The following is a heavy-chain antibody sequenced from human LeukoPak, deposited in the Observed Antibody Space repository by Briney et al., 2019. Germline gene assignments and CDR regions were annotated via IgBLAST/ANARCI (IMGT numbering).Heavy chain of an antibody. D-gene: IGHD3-10*01. CDR2: IYYSGST. V-gene: IGHV4-59*01. Sequence: PSETLSLTCTVSGDSISSYYWSWIRQPPGKGLEWVGYIYYSGSTKYNPSLESRVTISVDTSKNQFSLKLSSVTAADTAVYYCARVGSGSDYGGIFDYWGQGTLVTVSS. CDR1: GDSISSYY. CDR3: ARVGSGSDYGGIFDY. J-gene: IGHJ4*02.